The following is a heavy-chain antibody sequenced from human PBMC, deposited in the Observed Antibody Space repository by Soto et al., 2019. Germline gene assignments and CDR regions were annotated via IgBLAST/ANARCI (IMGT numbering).Heavy chain of an antibody. J-gene: IGHJ6*02. Sequence: QVQLVESGGGVVQPGRSLRLSCAASGFTFSSYGMHWVRQAPGKGLEWVAVIWYDGSNKYYADSVKGRFTISRDNSKNTLYLQMNSLRAEDTAVYYCARDRRGDVVVTADYYYGMDVWGQGTTVTVSS. D-gene: IGHD2-21*02. CDR3: ARDRRGDVVVTADYYYGMDV. CDR1: GFTFSSYG. CDR2: IWYDGSNK. V-gene: IGHV3-33*01.